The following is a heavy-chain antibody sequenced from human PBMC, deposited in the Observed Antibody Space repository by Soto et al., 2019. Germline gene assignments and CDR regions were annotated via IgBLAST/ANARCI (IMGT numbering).Heavy chain of an antibody. CDR3: AKEAEENEQVPIPGDN. D-gene: IGHD2-2*02. CDR2: ISGSGTMK. Sequence: LXLSCVASGFTCRNHSMTWVRQAPGKGLECVSGISGSGTMKYYADSVRGHFTISRENAKNTLHLQMDNLRVEDTAVYYCAKEAEENEQVPIPGDNWGQGTLVTVSS. J-gene: IGHJ4*02. CDR1: GFTCRNHS. V-gene: IGHV3-23*01.